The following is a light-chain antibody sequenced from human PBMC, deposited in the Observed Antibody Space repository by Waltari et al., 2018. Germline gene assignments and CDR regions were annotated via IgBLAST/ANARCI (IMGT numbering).Light chain of an antibody. CDR3: QQYNNWPPLFT. CDR2: GAF. CDR1: QSVSSN. Sequence: ELVMTQSPATLSVSPGERATHSCMASQSVSSNLDWYQQKPGQVPRLLIYGAFTRATGIPARFSGSGSGTEFTLTISSLQSEDFAVYYCQQYNNWPPLFTFGPGTKVAIK. V-gene: IGKV3D-15*01. J-gene: IGKJ3*01.